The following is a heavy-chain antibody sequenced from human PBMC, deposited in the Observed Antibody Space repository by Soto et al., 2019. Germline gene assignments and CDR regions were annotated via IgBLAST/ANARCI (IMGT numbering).Heavy chain of an antibody. CDR1: GFTFSSYA. V-gene: IGHV3-30-3*01. CDR2: ISYDGSNK. J-gene: IGHJ6*02. CDR3: ASGAVVTQYTYYGMDV. Sequence: PGGSLRLSCAASGFTFSSYAMHWVRQAPGKGLEWVAVISYDGSNKYYADSVKGRFTISRDNSKNTLYLQMNSLRAEDTAVYYCASGAVVTQYTYYGMDVWGQGTTVTVYS. D-gene: IGHD2-21*02.